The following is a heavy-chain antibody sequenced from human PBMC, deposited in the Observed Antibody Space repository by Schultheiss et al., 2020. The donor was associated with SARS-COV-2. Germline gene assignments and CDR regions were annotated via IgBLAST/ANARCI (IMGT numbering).Heavy chain of an antibody. CDR1: GFTFSSYA. CDR2: IWYDGSNK. CDR3: AKGRSQQLDRDAFDI. Sequence: SCAASGFTFSSYAMSWVRQAPGKGLEWVAVIWYDGSNKYYADSVKGRFTISRDNSKNTLYLQMNSLRAEDTAVYYCAKGRSQQLDRDAFDIWGQGTMVTVSS. D-gene: IGHD6-6*01. V-gene: IGHV3-30*18. J-gene: IGHJ3*02.